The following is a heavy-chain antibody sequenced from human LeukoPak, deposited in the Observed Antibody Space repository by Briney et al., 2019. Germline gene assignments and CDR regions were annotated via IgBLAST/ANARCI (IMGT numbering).Heavy chain of an antibody. CDR3: ARAGVTTVTTYYYYYYMDV. D-gene: IGHD4-11*01. Sequence: ASVKVSCKASGYTFTSYDINWVRQATGQGLEWMGWMNPNSGNTGYAQKFQGRVTITRNTSISTAYMELSSLRSEDTAVYYCARAGVTTVTTYYYYYYMDVWGKGTTVTVSS. J-gene: IGHJ6*03. CDR2: MNPNSGNT. CDR1: GYTFTSYD. V-gene: IGHV1-8*01.